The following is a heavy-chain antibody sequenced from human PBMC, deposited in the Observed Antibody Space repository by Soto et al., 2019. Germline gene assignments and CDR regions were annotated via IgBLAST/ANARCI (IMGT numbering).Heavy chain of an antibody. CDR2: IYYSGAT. J-gene: IGHJ4*02. CDR1: GGSISSSDSH. CDR3: TGERQSSSHS. V-gene: IGHV4-39*02. D-gene: IGHD2-2*01. Sequence: QLQLQESGPGLVKPSETLSLTCTVSGGSISSSDSHSAWIRQPPGRGLEWIGSIYYSGATYYSPYLKSRVTISIANSKQHFSLRLNSVTAADTAEYYCTGERQSSSHSWGQGTLVTVAS.